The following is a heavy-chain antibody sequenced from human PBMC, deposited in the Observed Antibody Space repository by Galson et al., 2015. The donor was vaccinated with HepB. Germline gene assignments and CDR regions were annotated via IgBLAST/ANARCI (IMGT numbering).Heavy chain of an antibody. CDR3: THSFLIAAIQF. V-gene: IGHV2-5*02. Sequence: PALVKPTPTLTLTCTFSGFSLNTSGVGVGWIRQPPGKALEWLAIIYWDDDERYSPSLKSRPTITKDTSKNQVVLTMTNMDPVDTATYYCTHSFLIAAIQFWGQGTLVTVSS. D-gene: IGHD2-21*01. CDR2: IYWDDDE. J-gene: IGHJ4*02. CDR1: GFSLNTSGVG.